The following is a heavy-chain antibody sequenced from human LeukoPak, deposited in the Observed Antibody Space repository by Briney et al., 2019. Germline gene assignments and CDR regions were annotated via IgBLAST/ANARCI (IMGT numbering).Heavy chain of an antibody. J-gene: IGHJ3*02. Sequence: GGSLRLSCAASGFTFAGYAMSWVRQAPGKGLEWVSGLSDSGGTTYYADSVKGRFTISRDNSKNTLYLQMNSLRAEDTATYYCAREDPGPFDAFDTWGQGAKVTVSS. CDR1: GFTFAGYA. V-gene: IGHV3-23*01. CDR2: LSDSGGTT. CDR3: AREDPGPFDAFDT.